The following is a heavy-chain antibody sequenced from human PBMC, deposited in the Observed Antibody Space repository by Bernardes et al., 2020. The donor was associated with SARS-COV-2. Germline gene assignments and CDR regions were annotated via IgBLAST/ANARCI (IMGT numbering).Heavy chain of an antibody. CDR1: GFTVSGYW. J-gene: IGHJ5*02. V-gene: IGHV3-7*01. D-gene: IGHD3-10*01. CDR3: ARARGGRYWFAT. CDR2: IKEDGGEK. Sequence: GGSLRLSCAASGFTVSGYWMSWVRQAPGKGLEWVASIKEDGGEKYYVDSVKCRSTISRDNAQSSVSLQMNSVRAEDTAVYYCARARGGRYWFATWGQGILVIVPS.